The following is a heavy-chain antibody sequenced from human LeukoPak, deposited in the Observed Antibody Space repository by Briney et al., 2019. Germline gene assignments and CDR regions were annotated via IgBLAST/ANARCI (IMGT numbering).Heavy chain of an antibody. V-gene: IGHV3-21*01. CDR2: ISSSSSYI. Sequence: GGSLRLSCAASGFTFSSYSMSWVRQAPGKGLEWVSSISSSSSYIYYADSVKGRFTISRDNAKNSLYLQMNSLRAEDTAVYYCARDWGIAVAGRDFDPWGQGTLVTVSS. D-gene: IGHD6-19*01. J-gene: IGHJ5*02. CDR1: GFTFSSYS. CDR3: ARDWGIAVAGRDFDP.